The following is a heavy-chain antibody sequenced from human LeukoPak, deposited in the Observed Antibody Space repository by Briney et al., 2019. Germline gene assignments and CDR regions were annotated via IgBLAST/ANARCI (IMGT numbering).Heavy chain of an antibody. CDR1: GFTFSSYS. CDR3: ARGYGDLPARVPYFDY. D-gene: IGHD4-17*01. V-gene: IGHV3-48*02. CDR2: ISSSSSMI. Sequence: GRSLRLSCVASGFTFSSYSMNWVRQAPGKGLEWVSYISSSSSMIYYADSVKGRFTISRDNAKNSLYLQMKSLRDEDTAIYYCARGYGDLPARVPYFDYWGQGTLVTVSS. J-gene: IGHJ4*02.